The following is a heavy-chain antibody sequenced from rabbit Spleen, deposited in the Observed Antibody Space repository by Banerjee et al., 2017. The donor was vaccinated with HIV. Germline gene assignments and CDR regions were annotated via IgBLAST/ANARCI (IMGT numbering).Heavy chain of an antibody. CDR1: GFSFSNKAV. CDR3: ARADRVDDCMNL. J-gene: IGHJ4*01. D-gene: IGHD2-1*01. Sequence: QEQLVESGGGLVKPEGSLKLSCTASGFSFSNKAVMCWVHQTPGKGLEWIACIYGGSSATTYYASWAKGRFTGSKTSSTTVTLQMTSLTAADTATYFCARADRVDDCMNLWGPGTLVTV. V-gene: IGHV1S45*01. CDR2: IYGGSSATT.